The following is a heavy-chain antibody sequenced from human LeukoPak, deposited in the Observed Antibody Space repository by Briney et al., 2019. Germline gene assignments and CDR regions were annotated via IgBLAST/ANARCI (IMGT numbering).Heavy chain of an antibody. CDR2: ISSSGRTI. J-gene: IGHJ3*02. V-gene: IGHV3-48*03. D-gene: IGHD3-22*01. CDR1: GFTFSSYE. Sequence: GRSLRLSCAASGFTFSSYEMNWVRQAPGKGLEWVSYISSSGRTIYYADSVKGRFTISRDNAKNSLYLQMNSLRAEDTAVYYCARFTYYYDSSGTGGLGDAFDIWGQGTMVTVSS. CDR3: ARFTYYYDSSGTGGLGDAFDI.